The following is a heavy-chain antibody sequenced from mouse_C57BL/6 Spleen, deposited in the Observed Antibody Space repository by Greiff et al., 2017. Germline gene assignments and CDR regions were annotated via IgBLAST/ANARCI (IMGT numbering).Heavy chain of an antibody. CDR3: IHYDYDWAWFAY. CDR1: GFNIKDDY. V-gene: IGHV14-4*01. CDR2: IDPENGDT. D-gene: IGHD2-4*01. J-gene: IGHJ3*01. Sequence: VHVKQSGAELVRPGASVKLSCTASGFNIKDDYMHWVKQRPEQGLEWIGWIDPENGDTEYASKFQGKATITADTSSNTAYLQLSSLTSEDTAVYYCIHYDYDWAWFAYWGQGTLVTVSA.